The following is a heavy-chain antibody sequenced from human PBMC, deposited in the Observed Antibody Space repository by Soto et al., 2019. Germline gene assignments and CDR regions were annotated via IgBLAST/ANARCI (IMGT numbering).Heavy chain of an antibody. CDR2: IYYSGST. D-gene: IGHD3-3*01. J-gene: IGHJ2*01. V-gene: IGHV4-39*01. CDR1: GGSISSGGYY. CDR3: ARHNVYYDFWSGTPIYWYFDL. Sequence: SETLSLTCSVSGGSISSGGYYWSWIRQHPGKGPEWIGYIYYSGSTYYNPSLKSRVTISVDTSKNQFSLKLSSVTAADTAVYYCARHNVYYDFWSGTPIYWYFDLWGRGTLVTVSS.